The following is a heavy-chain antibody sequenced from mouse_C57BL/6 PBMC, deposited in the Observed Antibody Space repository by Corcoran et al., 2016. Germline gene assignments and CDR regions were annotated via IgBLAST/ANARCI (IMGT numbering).Heavy chain of an antibody. J-gene: IGHJ1*03. CDR3: ARIDYGSSYWYFDV. Sequence: EGQLQQSGPELVKPGASVKISCKASGYTFTDYYMNWVKQSHGKSLEWIGDINPNNGGTSYNQKFKGKATLTVDKSSSTAYMELRSLTSEDSAVYYCARIDYGSSYWYFDVWGTGTTVTVSS. V-gene: IGHV1-26*01. CDR2: INPNNGGT. CDR1: GYTFTDYY. D-gene: IGHD1-1*01.